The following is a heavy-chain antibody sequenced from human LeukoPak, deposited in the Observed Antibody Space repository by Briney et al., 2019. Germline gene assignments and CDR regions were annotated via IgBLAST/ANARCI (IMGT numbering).Heavy chain of an antibody. V-gene: IGHV1-69*13. CDR3: ARELGVYWYFDL. D-gene: IGHD7-27*01. CDR1: GSTFSSYA. Sequence: SVKVSCKASGSTFSSYAISWVRQAPGQGLEWMGGIIPIFGTANYAQKFQGRVTITADESTSTAYMELSSLRSEDTAVYYCARELGVYWYFDLWGRGTLVTVSS. J-gene: IGHJ2*01. CDR2: IIPIFGTA.